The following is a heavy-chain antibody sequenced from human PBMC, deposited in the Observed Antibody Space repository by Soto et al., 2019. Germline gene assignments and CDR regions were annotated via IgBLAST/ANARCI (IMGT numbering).Heavy chain of an antibody. CDR3: ARALESSSWSGGWFDP. D-gene: IGHD6-13*01. CDR1: GFTVSSNY. CDR2: IYSGGST. Sequence: EVQLVETGGGLIQPGGSLRLSCAASGFTVSSNYMSWVRQAPGKGLEWVSVIYSGGSTYYADSVKGRFTISRDNSKNTLDLQMNSLRAEDTAVYYCARALESSSWSGGWFDPWGQGTLVTVSS. V-gene: IGHV3-53*02. J-gene: IGHJ5*02.